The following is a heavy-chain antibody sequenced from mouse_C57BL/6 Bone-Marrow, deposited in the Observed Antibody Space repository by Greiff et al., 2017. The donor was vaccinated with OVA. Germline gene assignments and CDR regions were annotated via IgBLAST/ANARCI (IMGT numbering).Heavy chain of an antibody. CDR3: ARGYYYGSSLGFAY. D-gene: IGHD1-1*01. V-gene: IGHV1-81*01. J-gene: IGHJ3*01. CDR1: GYTFTSYG. CDR2: IYPRSGNT. Sequence: QVQLKESGAELARPGASVKLSCKASGYTFTSYGISWVKQRTGQGLEWIGEIYPRSGNTYYNEKFKGKATLTADKSSSTAYMELRSLTSEDSAVYFCARGYYYGSSLGFAYWGQGTLVTVSA.